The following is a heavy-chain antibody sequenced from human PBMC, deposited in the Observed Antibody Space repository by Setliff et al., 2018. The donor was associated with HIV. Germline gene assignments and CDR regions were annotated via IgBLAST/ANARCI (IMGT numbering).Heavy chain of an antibody. CDR1: CGSISSDY. J-gene: IGHJ4*02. CDR3: ARLRSELGVFDY. Sequence: SETLSLTCTVSCGSISSDYWSWIRQPPGKGLEWIGYVYHSGSTNYNPSLKSRVTISVDTSKNQFSMKLRSVTAADTAVYYCARLRSELGVFDYWVQGTLVTVSS. CDR2: VYHSGST. D-gene: IGHD1-26*01. V-gene: IGHV4-59*08.